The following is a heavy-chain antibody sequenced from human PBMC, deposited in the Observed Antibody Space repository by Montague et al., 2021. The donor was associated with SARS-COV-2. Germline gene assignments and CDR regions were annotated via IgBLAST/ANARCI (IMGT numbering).Heavy chain of an antibody. CDR2: INDSGST. J-gene: IGHJ6*03. CDR3: ARGRAARSITIFGVVNPAIRYYYYMDV. Sequence: SETLSLTCAVYGGSFSGYYWSWIRQPPGKGLEWIGEINDSGSTYXNPPLKSRVTISVDTSKNQFSLKLSSVTAADTAVYYCARGRAARSITIFGVVNPAIRYYYYMDVWAKGPRSPSP. D-gene: IGHD3-3*01. V-gene: IGHV4-34*01. CDR1: GGSFSGYY.